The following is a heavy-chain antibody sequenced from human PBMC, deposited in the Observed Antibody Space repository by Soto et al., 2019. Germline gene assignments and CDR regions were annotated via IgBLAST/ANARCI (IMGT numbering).Heavy chain of an antibody. CDR1: GFTFRNYA. CDR3: VRAPGSASVTTSYVDY. Sequence: QVQLVESGGGVVQPGRSLRLSCAASGFTFRNYAMHWVRQAPGKGLEWVVVISYDGSKKCYADSLEGRFTISRDNSNNTLYLQMNSLTDEDTAVYYCVRAPGSASVTTSYVDYWGQGTLVTVSS. J-gene: IGHJ4*02. V-gene: IGHV3-30-3*01. D-gene: IGHD4-17*01. CDR2: ISYDGSKK.